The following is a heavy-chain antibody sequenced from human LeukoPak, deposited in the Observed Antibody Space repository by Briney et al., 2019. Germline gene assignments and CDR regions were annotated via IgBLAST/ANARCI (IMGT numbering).Heavy chain of an antibody. CDR1: GFTFSSYW. J-gene: IGHJ4*02. D-gene: IGHD5-18*01. V-gene: IGHV3-7*01. CDR2: IKQDGSEK. Sequence: SGGSLRLSCAASGFTFSSYWMSWVRQAPGKGLEWVANIKQDGSEKYYVDSVKGRFTISRDNAKNSLYLQMNSLRAEDTAVYYCARDLGYSYAWGGFDYWGQGTLVTVSS. CDR3: ARDLGYSYAWGGFDY.